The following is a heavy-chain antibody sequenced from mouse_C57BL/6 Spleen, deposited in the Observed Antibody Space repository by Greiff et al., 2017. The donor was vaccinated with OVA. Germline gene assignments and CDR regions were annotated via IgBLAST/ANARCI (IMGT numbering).Heavy chain of an antibody. V-gene: IGHV1-53*01. CDR2: INPSNGGT. Sequence: QVQLQQPGTELVKPGASVKLSCTASGYTFTSYWMHWVKQRPGQGLEWIGNINPSNGGTNYNEKFKSKATLTVDKSSSTAYMQLSSLTSEDSAVYYCARYYYGSSPMYFDVWGTGTTVTVSS. CDR1: GYTFTSYW. D-gene: IGHD1-1*01. J-gene: IGHJ1*03. CDR3: ARYYYGSSPMYFDV.